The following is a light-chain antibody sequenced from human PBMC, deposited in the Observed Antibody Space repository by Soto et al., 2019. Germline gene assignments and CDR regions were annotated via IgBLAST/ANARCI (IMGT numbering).Light chain of an antibody. CDR2: AAS. Sequence: DIQLTQSPSFLSASVGDRVTITCRASQDISSNLAWYQQKPGKAPKLLIYAASTLQSGVPSGFSGSGSGTEFTLTISSLQPEDFANYYFQQVKSYPLTFGGGTKVEIK. CDR1: QDISSN. CDR3: QQVKSYPLT. V-gene: IGKV1-9*01. J-gene: IGKJ4*01.